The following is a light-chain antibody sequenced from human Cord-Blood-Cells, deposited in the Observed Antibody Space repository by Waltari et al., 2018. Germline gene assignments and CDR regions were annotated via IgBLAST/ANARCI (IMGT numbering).Light chain of an antibody. CDR2: KAT. V-gene: IGKV1-5*03. CDR3: QQYNSYST. CDR1: QSISSW. J-gene: IGKJ4*01. Sequence: DLQMTQSPSTLTASVGSIATITCRAIQSISSWLSWYKKKPEEAQKLLIYKATSLESGVPTMFSGSGSGTEFTLTISSLQPDDFATYYCQQYNSYSTFGGGTKVEIK.